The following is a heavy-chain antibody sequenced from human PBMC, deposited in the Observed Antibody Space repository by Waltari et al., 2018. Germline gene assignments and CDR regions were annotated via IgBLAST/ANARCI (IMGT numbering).Heavy chain of an antibody. CDR3: ARDNSITGTTWGFDL. CDR2: IKGDGSKK. J-gene: IGHJ5*02. Sequence: EVQLVESGGDLVQPGGSLRLSCVASGFTFSNYWMSWVRQAPGKGLQWVADIKGDGSKKYYVDSVKGRFTISRDNAEKSVYLQMSSLRAEDTAIYYCARDNSITGTTWGFDLWGQGTLVTISS. D-gene: IGHD1-20*01. CDR1: GFTFSNYW. V-gene: IGHV3-7*03.